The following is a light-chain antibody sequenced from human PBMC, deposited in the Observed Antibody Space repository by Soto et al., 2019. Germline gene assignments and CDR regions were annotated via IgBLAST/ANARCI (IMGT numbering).Light chain of an antibody. CDR2: GAS. V-gene: IGKV3-20*01. CDR3: QQYGNSPVT. CDR1: QSVSSN. Sequence: EIVLTQSPGTLSLSPGERATLSCWASQSVSSNLVWYQQKPGQAPRLLIYGASIRATGIPDRFSGSGFGTGFTLTISRLEPEDFALYYCQQYGNSPVTFGQGTKLEIK. J-gene: IGKJ2*01.